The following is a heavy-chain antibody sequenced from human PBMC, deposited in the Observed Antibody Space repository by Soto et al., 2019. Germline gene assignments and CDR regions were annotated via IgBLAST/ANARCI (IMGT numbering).Heavy chain of an antibody. Sequence: QVQLQESGPGLVKPSETLSLTCTVSGGSISSYYWSWIRQPPGKGLEWIGYIYYSGSTNYNPSLKCRVTISVDTSKNQYSLKLSSVTAADTAVYYCARHVRYGYCSGGSCYSGLDYYYYYMDVWGKGTTVTVSS. J-gene: IGHJ6*03. CDR2: IYYSGST. CDR1: GGSISSYY. CDR3: ARHVRYGYCSGGSCYSGLDYYYYYMDV. V-gene: IGHV4-59*08. D-gene: IGHD2-15*01.